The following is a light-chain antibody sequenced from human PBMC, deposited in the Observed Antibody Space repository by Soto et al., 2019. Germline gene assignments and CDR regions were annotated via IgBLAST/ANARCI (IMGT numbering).Light chain of an antibody. J-gene: IGLJ1*01. CDR2: AVS. CDR1: SSDVGLYDY. Sequence: HSVLAQPSSASGSPGQSVTISCTGTSSDVGLYDYVSWYQQHPGKAPQLMIYAVSNRPSGVSNRFSASKSGNTASLFISGLQAEDEADYYCSSYTSDSSYVFGSGTKVNV. V-gene: IGLV2-14*01. CDR3: SSYTSDSSYV.